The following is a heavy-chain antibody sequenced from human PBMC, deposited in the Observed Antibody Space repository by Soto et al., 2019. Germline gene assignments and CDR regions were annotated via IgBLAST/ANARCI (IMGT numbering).Heavy chain of an antibody. V-gene: IGHV3-64D*06. CDR3: VKGFILTAYGMDV. D-gene: IGHD3-9*01. CDR1: GFTFSTYA. Sequence: GGSMRISCSASGFTFSTYAIHWVRQAPGKGLEYVSAISSNGGSTYYADSVKGRFTISRDNSENTLYLQMSSLRAEDTAVYYCVKGFILTAYGMDVWGQGTTVTVSS. J-gene: IGHJ6*02. CDR2: ISSNGGST.